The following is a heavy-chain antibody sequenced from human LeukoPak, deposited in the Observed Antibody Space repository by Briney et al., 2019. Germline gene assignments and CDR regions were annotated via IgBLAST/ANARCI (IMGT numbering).Heavy chain of an antibody. CDR2: ISYDGSNK. CDR3: ARGKYYYDSSGYYSHFDY. CDR1: GFTFSSYA. D-gene: IGHD3-22*01. Sequence: GGSLRLSCAASGFTFSSYAMHWVRQAPGKGLEWVAVISYDGSNKYYADSVKGRFTISRDNSKNTLYLQMNSLRAEDTAVYYCARGKYYYDSSGYYSHFDYWGQGTLVTVSS. V-gene: IGHV3-30*04. J-gene: IGHJ4*02.